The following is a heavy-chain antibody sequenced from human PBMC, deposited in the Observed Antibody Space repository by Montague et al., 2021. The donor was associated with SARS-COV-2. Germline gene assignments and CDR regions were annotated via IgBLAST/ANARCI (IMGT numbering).Heavy chain of an antibody. J-gene: IGHJ6*02. CDR3: ARGSMVRGGKVYYGVDV. Sequence: SETLSLTCTVSGGSTNNYYWSWIRQPAGKGLEWIGRIHASGISTYNPSLETRVTMSVDTSKNQFSLNLTSVTAADTAVYYCARGSMVRGGKVYYGVDVWGQGTTVTVSS. CDR1: GGSTNNYY. D-gene: IGHD3-10*01. CDR2: IHASGIS. V-gene: IGHV4-4*07.